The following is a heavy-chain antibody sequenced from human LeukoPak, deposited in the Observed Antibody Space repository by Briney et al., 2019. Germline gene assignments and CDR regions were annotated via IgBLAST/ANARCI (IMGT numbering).Heavy chain of an antibody. CDR3: ARDPGYLGFDY. CDR1: GFTVSSNY. D-gene: IGHD3-9*01. V-gene: IGHV3-66*01. CDR2: IYSGGST. J-gene: IGHJ4*02. Sequence: GGSLRHSCAASGFTVSSNYMSWVRQAPGKGLEWVSVIYSGGSTYYADSVKGRFTISRDNSKNTLYLQMNSLRAEDTAVYCCARDPGYLGFDYWGQGTLVTVSS.